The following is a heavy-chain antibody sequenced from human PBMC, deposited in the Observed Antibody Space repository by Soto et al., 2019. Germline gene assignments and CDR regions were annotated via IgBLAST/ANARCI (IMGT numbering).Heavy chain of an antibody. Sequence: GGSLRLSCAASGFTFSNAWMSWVRQAPGKGLEWGGLIKSKTDGGTTDYAAPVKGRFTISRDDSKNTLYLQMNSLKTEDTAVYYCNTDPVAARYYYYYYMDVWGKGTTVTVSS. CDR2: IKSKTDGGTT. J-gene: IGHJ6*03. CDR1: GFTFSNAW. CDR3: NTDPVAARYYYYYYMDV. D-gene: IGHD6-6*01. V-gene: IGHV3-15*01.